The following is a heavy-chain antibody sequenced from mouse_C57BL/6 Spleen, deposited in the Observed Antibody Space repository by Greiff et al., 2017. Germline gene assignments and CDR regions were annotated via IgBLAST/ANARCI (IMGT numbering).Heavy chain of an antibody. D-gene: IGHD2-1*01. J-gene: IGHJ3*01. Sequence: VQLQQSGPELVKPGASVKISCKASGYAFSSSWMNWVKQRPGKGLEWIGRIYPGDGDTNYNGKFKGKATLTADKSSSTAYMQLSSLTSEDSAVYFCARGRDYGNYWGQGPLVTVSA. CDR3: ARGRDYGNY. V-gene: IGHV1-82*01. CDR1: GYAFSSSW. CDR2: IYPGDGDT.